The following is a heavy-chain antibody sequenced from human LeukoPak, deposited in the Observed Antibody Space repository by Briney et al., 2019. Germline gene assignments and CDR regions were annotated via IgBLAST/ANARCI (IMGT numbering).Heavy chain of an antibody. CDR1: GYTFTSYG. Sequence: ASVKVSCKASGYTFTSYGISWVRQAPGQGLEWMGWISAYNGNTNYAQKLQGRVTVTTDTSTSTAYMELRSLRSDDTAVYYCARDTLGAYDFWSGYYKNFDYWGQGTLVTVSS. CDR3: ARDTLGAYDFWSGYYKNFDY. J-gene: IGHJ4*02. CDR2: ISAYNGNT. V-gene: IGHV1-18*01. D-gene: IGHD3-3*01.